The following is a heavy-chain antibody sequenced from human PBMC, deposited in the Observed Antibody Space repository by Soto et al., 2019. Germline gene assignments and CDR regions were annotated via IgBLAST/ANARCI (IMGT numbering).Heavy chain of an antibody. D-gene: IGHD2-2*01. CDR3: ERDSTGYCNSTRCYDWFDP. CDR2: ISAYNANT. V-gene: IGHV1-18*01. Sequence: QVQLVQSGAEVKKPGASVKVSCKASGYTFTSYGISWVRQAPGQGLEWMGWISAYNANTNYAQKLQGRVTMTTDTSTSTAYMELRSLRSDDTAVYYCERDSTGYCNSTRCYDWFDPWGQGTLVTVSS. J-gene: IGHJ5*02. CDR1: GYTFTSYG.